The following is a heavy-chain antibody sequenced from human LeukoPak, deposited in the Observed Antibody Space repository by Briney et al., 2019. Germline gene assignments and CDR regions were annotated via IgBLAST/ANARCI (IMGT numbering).Heavy chain of an antibody. CDR2: IKQDGSEK. CDR3: ARSPRYCSGGTCYSIYFQH. CDR1: GFTFSSYW. Sequence: PGGSLRLSCAASGFTFSSYWMSWVRHAPGKGLEWVANIKQDGSEKYYVDSVKGRFTISRDNAKNSLYLQMNSLRAEDTAVYYCARSPRYCSGGTCYSIYFQHWGQGTLVTVPS. V-gene: IGHV3-7*01. D-gene: IGHD2-15*01. J-gene: IGHJ1*01.